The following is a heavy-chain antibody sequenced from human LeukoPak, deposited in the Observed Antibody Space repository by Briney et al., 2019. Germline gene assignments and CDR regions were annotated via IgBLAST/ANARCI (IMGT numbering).Heavy chain of an antibody. V-gene: IGHV3-53*01. J-gene: IGHJ4*02. CDR1: GFTVSSNY. CDR3: ARDRYDFTGVPYYFDY. CDR2: IYSGGST. Sequence: GGSLRLSCAASGFTVSSNYMSWVRQAPGKGLEWVSVIYSGGSTYYADSVKGRFTISRDNSKNTLYLQMNSLRAEDTAVYYCARDRYDFTGVPYYFDYWGQGTLVTVSS. D-gene: IGHD3-3*01.